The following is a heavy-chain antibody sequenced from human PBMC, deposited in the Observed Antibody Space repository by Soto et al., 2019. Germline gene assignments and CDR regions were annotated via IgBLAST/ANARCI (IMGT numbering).Heavy chain of an antibody. J-gene: IGHJ3*02. CDR3: ARESYCSGGSCYLEPAFDI. CDR2: INPNSGGT. Sequence: ASVKVSCKASGYTFTGYYMHWVRQAPGQGLEWMGWINPNSGGTNYAQKFQGWVTMTRDTSTSTAYMELSRLRSDDTAVYYCARESYCSGGSCYLEPAFDIWGQGTMVT. CDR1: GYTFTGYY. V-gene: IGHV1-2*04. D-gene: IGHD2-15*01.